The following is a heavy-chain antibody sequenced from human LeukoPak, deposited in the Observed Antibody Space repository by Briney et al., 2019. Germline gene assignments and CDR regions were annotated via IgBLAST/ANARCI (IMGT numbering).Heavy chain of an antibody. Sequence: PSETLSLTCAVYGGSFSGYYWSWIRQPPGKGLEWIGEINHSGSTNYNPSLKSRVTISVDTSKSQFSLKLSSVTAADTAVYYCAREARYYDSSGYNWYFDLWGRGTLVTVSS. CDR2: INHSGST. CDR3: AREARYYDSSGYNWYFDL. V-gene: IGHV4-34*01. J-gene: IGHJ2*01. D-gene: IGHD3-22*01. CDR1: GGSFSGYY.